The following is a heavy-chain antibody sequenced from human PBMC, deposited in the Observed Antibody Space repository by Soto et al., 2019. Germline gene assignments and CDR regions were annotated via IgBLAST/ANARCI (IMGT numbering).Heavy chain of an antibody. J-gene: IGHJ4*02. CDR1: GFSFSTYA. V-gene: IGHV3-23*01. Sequence: DVQLLASGGGLVQPGGSLTLSCAASGFSFSTYAMHWVRQAPGKGLEWVSTIKDSGDSTYFVDSVRGRFTISRDNSKNTLDLRMTSLGAEDTALYYCVKGGASYTSCGYANWGQGILVTVSS. D-gene: IGHD6-19*01. CDR3: VKGGASYTSCGYAN. CDR2: IKDSGDST.